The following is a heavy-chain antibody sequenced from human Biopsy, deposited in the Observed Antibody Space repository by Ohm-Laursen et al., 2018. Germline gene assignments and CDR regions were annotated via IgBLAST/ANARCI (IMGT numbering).Heavy chain of an antibody. CDR3: ARDSGILNYGNFKYYHYYGMDV. CDR1: GDSVAKYY. V-gene: IGHV4-59*02. CDR2: IYYSVMT. D-gene: IGHD4-11*01. Sequence: GTLSLTCTVSGDSVAKYYWSWIRQPPGKGLEWIGHIYYSVMTNYSPSLQSRVSISVDTSRNQVSLTLSSVTAADTAVYYCARDSGILNYGNFKYYHYYGMDVWGQGTKVTVSS. J-gene: IGHJ6*02.